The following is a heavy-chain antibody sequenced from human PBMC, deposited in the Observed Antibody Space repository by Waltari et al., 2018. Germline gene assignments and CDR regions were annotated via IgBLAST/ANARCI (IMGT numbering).Heavy chain of an antibody. V-gene: IGHV4-38-2*01. CDR2: IYHSGST. D-gene: IGHD3-3*01. Sequence: QVQLQESGPGLVKPSETLSLTCAVSGYSISSGYYWGWIRQPPGKGLEWIGSIYHSGSTYYNPSLKSRVTISVDTSKNQFSLKLSSVTAADTAVYFCKGFLEWLLSSPFDIWGQGTMVTVSS. CDR3: KGFLEWLLSSPFDI. CDR1: GYSISSGYY. J-gene: IGHJ3*02.